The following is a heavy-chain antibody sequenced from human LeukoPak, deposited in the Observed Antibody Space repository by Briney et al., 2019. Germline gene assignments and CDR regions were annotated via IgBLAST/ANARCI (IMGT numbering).Heavy chain of an antibody. V-gene: IGHV3-23*01. CDR2: ISGSGGST. J-gene: IGHJ4*02. Sequence: PGGSLRLSCAASGFTFSSYALSWVRQAPGKGLQWVSTISGSGGSTYSADSVKGRFTISRDNSKNTLYLQMNSLRAEDTAVYYCAKLYSGYDYFDYWGQGTLVTVSS. D-gene: IGHD5-12*01. CDR1: GFTFSSYA. CDR3: AKLYSGYDYFDY.